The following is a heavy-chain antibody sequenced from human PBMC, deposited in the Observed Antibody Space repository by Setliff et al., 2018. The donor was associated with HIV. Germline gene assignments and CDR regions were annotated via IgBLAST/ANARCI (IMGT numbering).Heavy chain of an antibody. CDR3: AREGKTALVTRYFDY. J-gene: IGHJ4*02. V-gene: IGHV4-31*03. Sequence: SETLSLTCTVSGGSISSATYYWSWIRQYPGKGLEWIGYIDYSGSAYYNPSLKRRITISRDTSKDQFSLKMNSVTAADTAVYYCAREGKTALVTRYFDYWGQGTLVTVSS. CDR1: GGSISSATYY. CDR2: IDYSGSA. D-gene: IGHD5-18*01.